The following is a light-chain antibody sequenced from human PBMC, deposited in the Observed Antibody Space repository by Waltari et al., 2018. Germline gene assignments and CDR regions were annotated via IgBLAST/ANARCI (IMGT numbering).Light chain of an antibody. Sequence: EVVLTQSPVTLSLSPGEPATLSCRASRRVGANFLAWYHQRPGQSPRLLIYGTSTRAGGIPDRFNVGGSGTDFTLIINRLEPEDLGQYFCHQYDQTPWTFGQGTTVE. CDR1: RRVGANF. CDR2: GTS. CDR3: HQYDQTPWT. V-gene: IGKV3-20*01. J-gene: IGKJ1*01.